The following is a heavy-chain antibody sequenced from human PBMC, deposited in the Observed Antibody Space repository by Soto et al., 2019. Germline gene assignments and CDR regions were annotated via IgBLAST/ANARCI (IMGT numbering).Heavy chain of an antibody. V-gene: IGHV3-48*01. J-gene: IGHJ4*02. CDR3: ARSSTFFDY. CDR1: GYRFTLPGYS. Sequence: PGESLKISCKGSGYRFTLPGYSMNWVRQAPGQGLEWVSYISSSSNTIYYADSVKGRFTISRDNAKNLLYLQMNSLRVEDTAVYYCARSSTFFDYWGQGIPVTVSS. CDR2: ISSSSNTI. D-gene: IGHD6-6*01.